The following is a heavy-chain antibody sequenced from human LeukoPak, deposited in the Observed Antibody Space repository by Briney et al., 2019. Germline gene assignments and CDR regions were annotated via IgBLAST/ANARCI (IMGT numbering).Heavy chain of an antibody. V-gene: IGHV3-30*04. J-gene: IGHJ4*02. Sequence: PGGSLRLSCAASGFTFSSYAMHWVRQAPGKGLEWVAVISYDGSNKYYADSVKGRFTISRDNAKNSLYLQMNSLRAEDTAVYYCAHTTGVGEASDWGQGTLVTVSS. D-gene: IGHD3-10*01. CDR2: ISYDGSNK. CDR1: GFTFSSYA. CDR3: AHTTGVGEASD.